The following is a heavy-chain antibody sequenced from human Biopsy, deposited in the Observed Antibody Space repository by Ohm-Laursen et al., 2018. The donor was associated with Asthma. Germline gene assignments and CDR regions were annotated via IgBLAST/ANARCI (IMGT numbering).Heavy chain of an antibody. D-gene: IGHD5-12*01. V-gene: IGHV1-69*13. CDR3: ARGYSGSDRIVYYYSGLEV. CDR2: LIPVLGTP. J-gene: IGHJ6*02. Sequence: SVKVSCKASGDSFSNYSISWVRQAPGQGLEWMGGLIPVLGTPDHAQMFEGRVTITADESPSTAYMELSSLSSEDTAVYYCARGYSGSDRIVYYYSGLEVWGQGTTVTVSS. CDR1: GDSFSNYS.